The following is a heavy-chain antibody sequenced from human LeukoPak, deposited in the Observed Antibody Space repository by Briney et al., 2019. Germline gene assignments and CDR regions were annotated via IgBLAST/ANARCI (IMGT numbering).Heavy chain of an antibody. D-gene: IGHD2-15*01. CDR3: ARGDLGYCSGGSCPRFDP. V-gene: IGHV1-69*04. J-gene: IGHJ5*02. CDR2: IIPILGIA. Sequence: SVKVSCKASGGTFSSYAISWVRQAPGQGLEWMGRIIPILGIANYAQKFQGRVTITADKSTSTAYMELRSLRSEDTAVYYCARGDLGYCSGGSCPRFDPWGQGTLVTVSS. CDR1: GGTFSSYA.